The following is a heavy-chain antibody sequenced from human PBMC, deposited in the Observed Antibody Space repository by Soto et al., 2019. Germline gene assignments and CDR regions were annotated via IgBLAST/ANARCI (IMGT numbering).Heavy chain of an antibody. Sequence: QLQLQESGSGLVKPSQTLSLTCAVSGGSISSGGYSWSWIRQPPGKGLEWIGYIDHSGSTYYNPSLKRRVTMSVDRSKNQFSLKLSSVAAADTAVYYCAKVSGGVFDYWGQGTLVTVSS. CDR3: AKVSGGVFDY. CDR1: GGSISSGGYS. V-gene: IGHV4-30-2*01. CDR2: IDHSGST. J-gene: IGHJ4*02. D-gene: IGHD3-10*01.